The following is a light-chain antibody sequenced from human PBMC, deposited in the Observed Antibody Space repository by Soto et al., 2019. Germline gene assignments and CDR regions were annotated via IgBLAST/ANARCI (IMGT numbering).Light chain of an antibody. CDR1: SSDVGSYDY. Sequence: QSALIQPPSVSGSPGQSVTISCTGTSSDVGSYDYVSWYQQHPGTVPKLMIYEGSKRPSGVSNRFSGSKSGNTASLTISGLQAEDEADYYCCSYAGSSTFVVFGGGTKVTVL. CDR3: CSYAGSSTFVV. V-gene: IGLV2-23*03. J-gene: IGLJ2*01. CDR2: EGS.